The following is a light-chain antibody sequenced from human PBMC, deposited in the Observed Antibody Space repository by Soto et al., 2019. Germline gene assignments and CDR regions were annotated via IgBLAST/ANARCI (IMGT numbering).Light chain of an antibody. J-gene: IGKJ1*01. V-gene: IGKV3-15*01. CDR3: PQYKLWHT. Sequence: EIVITRAPARLCVSPGEGAALSCKASQSVGINLAWHQQKPGQAPRLLIYGASTRATGIPARFSGSGSGTEFTLTLSSPASADFPVYRSPQYKLWHTFGPGTKVDIK. CDR2: GAS. CDR1: QSVGIN.